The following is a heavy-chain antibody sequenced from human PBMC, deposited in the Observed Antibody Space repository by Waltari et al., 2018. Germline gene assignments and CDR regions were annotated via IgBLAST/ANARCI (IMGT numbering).Heavy chain of an antibody. CDR3: ASSHDSSGYYTLFDY. Sequence: QVQLVQSGAEVKKPGSSVKVSCKASGGTFSSSAISWVRQAPGQGLEWMGGIIPILGIANYAQKFQGRVTITTDESTSTAYMELSSLRSEDTAVYYCASSHDSSGYYTLFDYWGQGTLVTVSS. CDR2: IIPILGIA. V-gene: IGHV1-69*10. D-gene: IGHD3-22*01. CDR1: GGTFSSSA. J-gene: IGHJ4*02.